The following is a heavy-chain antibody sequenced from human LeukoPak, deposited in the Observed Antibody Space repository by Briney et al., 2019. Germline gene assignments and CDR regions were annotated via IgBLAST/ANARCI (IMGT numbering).Heavy chain of an antibody. V-gene: IGHV3-23*01. CDR1: GFTFSSYA. J-gene: IGHJ4*02. CDR2: ISGSGGST. D-gene: IGHD3-22*01. CDR3: AKDQYDSSIFDY. Sequence: PGGSLRLSCAASGFTFSSYAMSWVRQAPGKGLEWVSAISGSGGSTYYVDSVKGRFTISRDNSKNTLYLQMNSLRAEDTAVYYCAKDQYDSSIFDYWGQGTLVTVSS.